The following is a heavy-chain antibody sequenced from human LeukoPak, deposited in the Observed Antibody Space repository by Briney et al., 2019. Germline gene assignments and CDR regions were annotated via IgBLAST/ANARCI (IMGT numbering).Heavy chain of an antibody. CDR3: ARRHTVGGHIWFDP. CDR1: GGSISSSSYY. Sequence: SETLSLTCTVSGGSISSSSYYWGWIRQPPGKGLEWIGSIYHSGSTYYNPSLKSRVTISVDTSKNQFSLKLSSVTAADTAVYYCARRHTVGGHIWFDPWGQGTLVTVSS. CDR2: IYHSGST. V-gene: IGHV4-39*01. D-gene: IGHD4-11*01. J-gene: IGHJ5*02.